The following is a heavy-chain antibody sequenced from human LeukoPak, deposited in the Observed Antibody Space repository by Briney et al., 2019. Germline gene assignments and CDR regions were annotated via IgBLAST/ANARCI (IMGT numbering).Heavy chain of an antibody. CDR3: ARALSVDTAMVNRIYYYYYYMDV. J-gene: IGHJ6*03. V-gene: IGHV1-18*01. D-gene: IGHD5-18*01. Sequence: ASVKVSCKASGYTFTSYGISWVRQAPGQGLEWMGWISAYNGNTNYAQKLQGRVTMTTDTSTSTAYMELRSLRSEDTAVYYCARALSVDTAMVNRIYYYYYYMDVWGKGTTVTVSS. CDR1: GYTFTSYG. CDR2: ISAYNGNT.